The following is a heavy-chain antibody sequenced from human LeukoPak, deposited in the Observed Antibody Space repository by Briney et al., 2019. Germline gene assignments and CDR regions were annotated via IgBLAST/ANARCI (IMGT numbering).Heavy chain of an antibody. CDR3: AKGPGIAAAARWFDP. Sequence: GGSLRLSCAASGFTFSSYAMSWVRQAPGKGLDWVSAINASGGSTYYADSVKGRFTISRNNSKNTLYIEMNSLRAEGTAVDYFAKGPGIAAAARWFDPWGQGTVVSVFS. J-gene: IGHJ5*02. CDR2: INASGGST. D-gene: IGHD6-13*01. CDR1: GFTFSSYA. V-gene: IGHV3-23*01.